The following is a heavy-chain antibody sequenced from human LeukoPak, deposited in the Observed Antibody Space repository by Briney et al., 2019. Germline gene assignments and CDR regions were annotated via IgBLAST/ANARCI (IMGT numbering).Heavy chain of an antibody. CDR3: AKDRLARYFDWLSA. D-gene: IGHD3-9*01. Sequence: GGSLRLSCAASGFTFSSYAMSWVRQAPGKGLEWVSAISGSGGSTHYADSVKGRFTISRDNSKNTLYLQMNSLRAEDTAVYYCAKDRLARYFDWLSAWGQGTMVTVSS. CDR1: GFTFSSYA. CDR2: ISGSGGST. J-gene: IGHJ3*01. V-gene: IGHV3-23*01.